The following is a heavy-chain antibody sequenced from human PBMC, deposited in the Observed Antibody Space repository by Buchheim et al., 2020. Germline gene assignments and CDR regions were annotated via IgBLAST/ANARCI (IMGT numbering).Heavy chain of an antibody. CDR1: GFTFSSYG. D-gene: IGHD3-22*01. Sequence: QVQLVESGGGVVQPGRSLRLSCAASGFTFSSYGMHWVRQAPGKGLEWVAVIWYDGSNKYYADSVKGRFTISRDNSKNTLYLQMNSLRAEDTAVYYCARDGRHTVGGYYSVPEYYFDYWGQGTL. CDR2: IWYDGSNK. V-gene: IGHV3-33*01. CDR3: ARDGRHTVGGYYSVPEYYFDY. J-gene: IGHJ4*02.